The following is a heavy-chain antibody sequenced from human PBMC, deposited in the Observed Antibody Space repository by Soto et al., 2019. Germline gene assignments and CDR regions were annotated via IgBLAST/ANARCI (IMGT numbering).Heavy chain of an antibody. CDR1: GGSISSYY. CDR2: VHHSWGS. D-gene: IGHD3-10*01. V-gene: IGHV4-59*08. CDR3: ARQGFGPIHGLVDV. J-gene: IGHJ6*02. Sequence: QVQLQESGPGLMKPSETMSLSCTVSGGSISSYYWSWFRQSPGKRMEWIGYVHHSWGSSYNPSLQSRVAISLDTTKSQFSLKVTSVTAPDTAVYYWARQGFGPIHGLVDVWGQGTTVTVSS.